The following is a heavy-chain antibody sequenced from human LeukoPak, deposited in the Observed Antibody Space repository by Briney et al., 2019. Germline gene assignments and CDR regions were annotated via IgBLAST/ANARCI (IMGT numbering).Heavy chain of an antibody. D-gene: IGHD6-13*01. CDR3: ARRGGGSRPGYSSSWYYFDY. Sequence: GESLKISCKGSGYSFTSYWIGWVRQMPGEGLEWMGIIYPGDSDTRYSPSFQGQVTISADKSISTAYLQWSSLKASDTAMYYCARRGGGSRPGYSSSWYYFDYWGQGTLATVSS. CDR1: GYSFTSYW. V-gene: IGHV5-51*01. CDR2: IYPGDSDT. J-gene: IGHJ4*02.